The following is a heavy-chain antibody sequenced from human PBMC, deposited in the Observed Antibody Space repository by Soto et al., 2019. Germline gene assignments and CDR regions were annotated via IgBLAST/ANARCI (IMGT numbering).Heavy chain of an antibody. CDR3: ARLSIAARAGDYYYYYGMDV. CDR2: INHSGST. J-gene: IGHJ6*02. CDR1: GGSFSGYY. V-gene: IGHV4-34*01. Sequence: LSLTCAVYGGSFSGYYWSWIRQPPGKGLEWIGEINHSGSTNYNPSLRSRVTISVDTSKNQFSLKLSSVTAADTAVYYCARLSIAARAGDYYYYYGMDVWGQGTTVTVS. D-gene: IGHD6-6*01.